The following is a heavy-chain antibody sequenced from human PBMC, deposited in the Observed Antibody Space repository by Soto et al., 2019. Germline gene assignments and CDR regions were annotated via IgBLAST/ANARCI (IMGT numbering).Heavy chain of an antibody. CDR3: VKFFVETGGSSGWPWSLDS. CDR2: ISGSGTTT. Sequence: EVQLLESGGGLVQPGGSLRLSCAASGFTFSKYAMSWVRQAPVKGLVWVSAISGSGTTTYSADSVRGRFTISRDNSNNMLYLQMNSPSPEDTALYYCVKFFVETGGSSGWPWSLDSWGQGPLVTVSS. D-gene: IGHD6-25*01. V-gene: IGHV3-23*01. CDR1: GFTFSKYA. J-gene: IGHJ4*02.